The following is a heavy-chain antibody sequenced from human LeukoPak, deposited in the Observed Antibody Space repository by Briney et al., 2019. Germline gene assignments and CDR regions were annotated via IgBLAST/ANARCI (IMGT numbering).Heavy chain of an antibody. CDR2: VYYSGTA. CDR3: ARTKSGWYYSDY. J-gene: IGHJ4*02. V-gene: IGHV4-59*08. D-gene: IGHD6-19*01. Sequence: SETLSLTCTVSGGSMRSYYWSWIRQPPGKGLELIGYVYYSGTANYNPSLESRVTILVDTSKNQFSLNLSSVTAADTAVYYCARTKSGWYYSDYWCQGTLVSVSS. CDR1: GGSMRSYY.